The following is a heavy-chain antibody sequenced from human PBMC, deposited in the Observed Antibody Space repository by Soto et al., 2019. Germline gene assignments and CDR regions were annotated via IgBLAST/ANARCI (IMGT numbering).Heavy chain of an antibody. D-gene: IGHD1-7*01. V-gene: IGHV3-23*01. J-gene: IGHJ3*02. CDR2: ITASEGTT. Sequence: EVKLSESGGGLVQPGESLRLSCAASGFTFSTYSMSWVRQAPGKGLEWVAHITASEGTTYYADSVKGRFTISRDTSRNTLYLQMNSLRAEDTALYYCAKCMQAYWNYDAHHIWGQGTMVTVSS. CDR1: GFTFSTYS. CDR3: AKCMQAYWNYDAHHI.